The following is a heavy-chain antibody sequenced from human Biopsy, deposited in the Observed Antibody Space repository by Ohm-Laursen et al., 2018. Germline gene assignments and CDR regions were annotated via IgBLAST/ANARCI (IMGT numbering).Heavy chain of an antibody. CDR1: GFAFDDYA. Sequence: GSLRLSCAASGFAFDDYAMHWVRQVPGKGLEWVSLISWNGDNTYYEDSVKGRFTISRDNSKYSLYLQMNSLRTEDTALYYCVKDKAYHTGILTGYRGAFDYWGQGTLVTVSS. CDR2: ISWNGDNT. CDR3: VKDKAYHTGILTGYRGAFDY. J-gene: IGHJ4*02. D-gene: IGHD3-9*01. V-gene: IGHV3-43*01.